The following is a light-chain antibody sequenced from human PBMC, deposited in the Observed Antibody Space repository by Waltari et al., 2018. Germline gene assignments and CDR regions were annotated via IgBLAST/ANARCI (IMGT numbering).Light chain of an antibody. CDR2: QDS. CDR1: KLGDKY. J-gene: IGLJ3*02. CDR3: QAWDSGVV. V-gene: IGLV3-1*01. Sequence: SYELTQPPSVSVSPGQTASIPCSGDKLGDKYVCWYQQRPGHSPEVVIYQDSLRPSGIPERFSGSNSGNTATLTISGTQPVDDADYYCQAWDSGVVFGGGTKLTVL.